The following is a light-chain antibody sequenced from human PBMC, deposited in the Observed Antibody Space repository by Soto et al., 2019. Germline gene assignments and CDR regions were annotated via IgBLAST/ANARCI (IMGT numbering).Light chain of an antibody. CDR1: QSVSSY. CDR2: DAS. V-gene: IGKV3-11*01. J-gene: IGKJ2*01. Sequence: EIVLTQSPATLSLSPGERATLSCRASQSVSSYLAWYQQKPGQAPRLLIYDASNRATGSPARFSGSGSGTDFTLTISSLVPEDFAVYYCQQRSNWPPTFGQGTKLAIK. CDR3: QQRSNWPPT.